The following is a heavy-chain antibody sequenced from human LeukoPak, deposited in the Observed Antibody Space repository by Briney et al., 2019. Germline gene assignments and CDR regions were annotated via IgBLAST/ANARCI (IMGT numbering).Heavy chain of an antibody. D-gene: IGHD3-10*01. V-gene: IGHV4-39*07. CDR3: ASPRESYYGSGDYYFDY. CDR1: GGSISSSSYY. CDR2: IYYSGTT. Sequence: PSETLSFTCTVSGGSISSSSYYWGWIRQPPGKGLEWIGNIYYSGTTYYNPSLKSRVTILVDTSKNQFSLKLSSVTAADTAVYYCASPRESYYGSGDYYFDYWGQGTLVTVSS. J-gene: IGHJ4*02.